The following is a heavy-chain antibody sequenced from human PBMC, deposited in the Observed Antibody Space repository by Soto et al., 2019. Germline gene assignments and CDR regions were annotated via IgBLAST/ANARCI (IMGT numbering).Heavy chain of an antibody. CDR2: IYYSGST. Sequence: SETLSLTCAVSGDSISSSGFYWGWLRQPPGKGLEWIGSIYYSGSTYYNPSLKSRVTISVDTSKSQFSLKMRSVTAADTAVYYCARRQQWLAGYFDYWGQGTLVTVSS. CDR3: ARRQQWLAGYFDY. D-gene: IGHD6-19*01. V-gene: IGHV4-39*01. J-gene: IGHJ4*02. CDR1: GDSISSSGFY.